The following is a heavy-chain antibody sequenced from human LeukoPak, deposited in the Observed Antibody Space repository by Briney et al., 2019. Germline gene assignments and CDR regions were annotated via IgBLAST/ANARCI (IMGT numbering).Heavy chain of an antibody. CDR2: INPITGTT. CDR3: AREERLIAATGRGAFDY. Sequence: GASVKVSCKASGYTFISYGINWVRQAPGQGLEWMGIINPITGTTTYAQKFQGRVTMTRDTSTGTVYMELSSLRSEDTAVYYCAREERLIAATGRGAFDYWGQGTLVTVSS. J-gene: IGHJ4*02. V-gene: IGHV1-46*01. D-gene: IGHD6-13*01. CDR1: GYTFISYG.